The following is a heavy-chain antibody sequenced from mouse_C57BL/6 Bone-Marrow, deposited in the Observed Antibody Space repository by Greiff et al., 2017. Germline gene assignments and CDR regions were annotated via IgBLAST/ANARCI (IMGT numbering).Heavy chain of an antibody. CDR2: IYPGSGST. D-gene: IGHD2-5*01. CDR1: GYTFTSYW. Sequence: QVQLQQPGAELVKPGASVKMSCKASGYTFTSYWITWVKQRPGQGLEWIGDIYPGSGSTNYNEKFKSKATLTVDKSSSTAYMQLSSLTSADSAVYYCARHYSNYGFAYWGQGTLVTVSA. J-gene: IGHJ3*01. V-gene: IGHV1-55*01. CDR3: ARHYSNYGFAY.